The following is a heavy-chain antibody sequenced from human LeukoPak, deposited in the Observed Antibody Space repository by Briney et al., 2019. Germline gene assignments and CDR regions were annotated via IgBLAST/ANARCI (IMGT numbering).Heavy chain of an antibody. CDR3: ARGRVYSSGWYAGSYFDY. V-gene: IGHV4-34*01. J-gene: IGHJ4*02. CDR2: INHSGST. Sequence: PSETLSLTCAVYGGSFSGYYWSWIRQPPGKGLEWIGEINHSGSTNYNPSLKSRVTISVDTSKNQFSLKLSSVTAADTAVYYCARGRVYSSGWYAGSYFDYWGQGTLVTVSS. D-gene: IGHD6-19*01. CDR1: GGSFSGYY.